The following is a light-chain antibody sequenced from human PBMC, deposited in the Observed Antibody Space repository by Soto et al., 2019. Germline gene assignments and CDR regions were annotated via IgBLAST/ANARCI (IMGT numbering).Light chain of an antibody. Sequence: EIVLTQSPATLSLSSGNRATLSCRASESVSRYLAWYQQKPGQAPRLLIYDASNRATGIPARFSGSGSGTDFTLTITSLEPEDFAVYYCQQRSNWPSTFGGGTKVEIK. CDR1: ESVSRY. CDR3: QQRSNWPST. J-gene: IGKJ4*01. V-gene: IGKV3-11*01. CDR2: DAS.